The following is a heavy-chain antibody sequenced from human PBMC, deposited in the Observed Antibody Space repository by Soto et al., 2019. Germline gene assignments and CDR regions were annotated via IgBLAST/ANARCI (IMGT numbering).Heavy chain of an antibody. Sequence: ASVKVSCKVSGYTLTELSMHWVRRAPGKGLEWMGGFDPEDGETIYAQKFQGRVTMTEDTSTDTAYMELSSLRSEDTAVYYCATCSSSSGPFDYWGQGTLVTVSS. D-gene: IGHD6-6*01. V-gene: IGHV1-24*01. CDR1: GYTLTELS. CDR2: FDPEDGET. J-gene: IGHJ4*02. CDR3: ATCSSSSGPFDY.